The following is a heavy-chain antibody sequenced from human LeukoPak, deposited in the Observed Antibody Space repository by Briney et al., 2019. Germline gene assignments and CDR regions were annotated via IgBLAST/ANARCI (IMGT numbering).Heavy chain of an antibody. CDR2: INPSGGGT. J-gene: IGHJ6*02. Sequence: ASVKVSCKASGGTFSSYAISWVRQAPGQGLEWMGIINPSGGGTSYAQKFRGRVTMTRDTSTSTVYMELSSLRSEDTAVYYCARYIVVVPAATQGFYYYGMDVWGQGTTVTVSS. CDR3: ARYIVVVPAATQGFYYYGMDV. V-gene: IGHV1-46*01. D-gene: IGHD2-2*01. CDR1: GGTFSSYA.